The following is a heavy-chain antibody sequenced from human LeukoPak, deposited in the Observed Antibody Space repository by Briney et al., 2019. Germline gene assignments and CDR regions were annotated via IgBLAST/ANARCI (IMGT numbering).Heavy chain of an antibody. D-gene: IGHD3-10*01. CDR2: IRTVTSSI. V-gene: IGHV3-21*01. J-gene: IGHJ4*02. CDR3: AREGLPSGDTKIFDY. CDR1: GFTFSSYS. Sequence: GGSLRLSCAVSGFTFSSYSMHWVRQAPGKGLEWVSCIRTVTSSIYYADAVKGRFTVSRDNAKNSLYLEMNSLRAEDTAVYYCAREGLPSGDTKIFDYWGQGPLVGVSS.